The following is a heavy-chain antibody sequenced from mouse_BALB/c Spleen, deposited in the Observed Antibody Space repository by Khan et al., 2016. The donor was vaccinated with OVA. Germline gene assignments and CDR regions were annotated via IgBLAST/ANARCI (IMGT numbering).Heavy chain of an antibody. CDR1: GYSITSDYA. J-gene: IGHJ2*01. CDR3: ARVYGGDFDY. V-gene: IGHV3-2*02. Sequence: EVQLQESGPGLVKPSQPLSLTCTVTGYSITSDYAWNWIRQFPGNKLEWLGYISYSGNTNYNPSLKSRISVTRDTSKNQFFLQLNSVTTEDTATYYCARVYGGDFDYWGQGTTLIVSS. D-gene: IGHD2-10*02. CDR2: ISYSGNT.